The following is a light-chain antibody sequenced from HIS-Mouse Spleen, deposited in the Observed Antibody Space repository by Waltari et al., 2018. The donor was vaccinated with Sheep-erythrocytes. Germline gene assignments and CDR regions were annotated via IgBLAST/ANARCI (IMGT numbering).Light chain of an antibody. CDR1: SSDVGGYIY. CDR3: CSYAGSYNHV. Sequence: QSALTQPRSVSGSPGQSVTISCTGPSSDVGGYIYVSWYQQYPGKAPKLMIYDVSKRPSGVPDRFSGSKSGNTASLTISGLQAEDEADYYCCSYAGSYNHVFATGTKVTVL. V-gene: IGLV2-11*01. CDR2: DVS. J-gene: IGLJ1*01.